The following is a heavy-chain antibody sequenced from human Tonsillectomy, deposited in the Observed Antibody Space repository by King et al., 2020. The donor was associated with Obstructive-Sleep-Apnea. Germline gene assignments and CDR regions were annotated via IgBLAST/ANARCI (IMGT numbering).Heavy chain of an antibody. CDR2: IGYDGSNK. J-gene: IGHJ4*02. V-gene: IGHV3-33*06. D-gene: IGHD5-24*01. CDR1: GFTFNNYV. Sequence: VQLVESGGGVVQPGRSLRLSCGASGFTFNNYVIHWVRQAPGKGLEWVAAIGYDGSNKYYADSVKGRFTISRDNSKNMLYLQMNSLRAEDTAVYYCAKDGEMVTIGFDYWGQGTLVTVSS. CDR3: AKDGEMVTIGFDY.